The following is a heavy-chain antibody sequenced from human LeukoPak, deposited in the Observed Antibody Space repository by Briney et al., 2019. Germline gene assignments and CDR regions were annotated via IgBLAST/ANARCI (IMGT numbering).Heavy chain of an antibody. CDR1: GYSISSGYY. V-gene: IGHV4-30-4*08. CDR2: IYYSGST. J-gene: IGHJ3*02. D-gene: IGHD1-26*01. Sequence: SETLSLTCAVSGYSISSGYYWGWIRQPPGKGLEWIGYIYYSGSTYYNPSLKSRVTISVDTSKNQFSLKLSSVTAADTAVYYCARRGYSGSYPGDAFDIWGQGTMVTVSS. CDR3: ARRGYSGSYPGDAFDI.